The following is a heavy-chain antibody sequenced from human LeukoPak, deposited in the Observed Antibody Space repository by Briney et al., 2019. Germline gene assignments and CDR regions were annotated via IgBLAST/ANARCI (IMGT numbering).Heavy chain of an antibody. D-gene: IGHD1-20*01. CDR3: ARVFGGEQSYKWSPRFDP. J-gene: IGHJ5*02. Sequence: SETLSLTCTVSGGSLSSSSYYWGWIRQPPGKGLEWIGSIYYSGSTYYNPSLKSRVTISVDTSKNQFSLKLSSVTAADTAVYYCARVFGGEQSYKWSPRFDPWGQGTLVTVSS. CDR1: GGSLSSSSYY. CDR2: IYYSGST. V-gene: IGHV4-39*07.